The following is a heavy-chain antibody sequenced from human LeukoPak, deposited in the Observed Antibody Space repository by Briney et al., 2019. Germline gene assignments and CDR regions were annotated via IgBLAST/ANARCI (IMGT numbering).Heavy chain of an antibody. CDR2: ISSSGTTI. D-gene: IGHD3-16*02. Sequence: GGSLRLSCAASGLTFSSYEMNGVRQAPGKGLEWVSYISSSGTTIHYADSVKGRFTISRDNSKNSVYLQMNSLRVEDTAVYYCARVRYQTADYWGQGNLVTVSS. V-gene: IGHV3-48*03. J-gene: IGHJ4*02. CDR3: ARVRYQTADY. CDR1: GLTFSSYE.